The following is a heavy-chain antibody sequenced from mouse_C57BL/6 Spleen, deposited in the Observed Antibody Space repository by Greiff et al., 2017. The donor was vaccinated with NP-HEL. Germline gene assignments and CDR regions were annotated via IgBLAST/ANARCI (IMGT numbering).Heavy chain of an antibody. CDR3: ARWENLRTVVSTRAMDY. CDR1: GYSFTDYN. D-gene: IGHD1-1*01. J-gene: IGHJ4*01. Sequence: EVKLMESGPELVKPGASVKISCKASGYSFTDYNMNWVKQSNGKSLEWIGVINPNYGTTSYNQKFKGKATLTVDQSSSTAYMQLNSLTSEDSAVYYCARWENLRTVVSTRAMDYWGQGTSVTVSS. CDR2: INPNYGTT. V-gene: IGHV1-39*01.